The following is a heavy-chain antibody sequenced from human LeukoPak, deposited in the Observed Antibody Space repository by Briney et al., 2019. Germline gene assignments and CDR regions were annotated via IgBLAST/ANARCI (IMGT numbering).Heavy chain of an antibody. D-gene: IGHD4-17*01. CDR1: GGSFSGYY. V-gene: IGHV4-34*01. J-gene: IGHJ6*02. Sequence: SETLSLTCAVYGGSFSGYYWSWIRQPPGKGLEWIGEINHSGSTNYNPSLKSRVTISVDTSKNQFSLKLSSVTAADTAVYYCARVLIGDYLFNYYGMDVWGQGTTVTVSS. CDR2: INHSGST. CDR3: ARVLIGDYLFNYYGMDV.